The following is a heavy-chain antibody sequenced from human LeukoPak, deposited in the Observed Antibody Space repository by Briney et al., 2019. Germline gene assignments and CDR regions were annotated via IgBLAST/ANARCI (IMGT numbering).Heavy chain of an antibody. J-gene: IGHJ5*02. CDR3: AKTNWGYNWFDP. Sequence: GGSLRLSCAASGFTFSSYWMHWVRQAPGKGLVWVSRINSDGSSTSYADSVNGRFTISRDNAKNTLYLQMNSLRAEDTAVYYCAKTNWGYNWFDPWGQGTLVTVSS. CDR2: INSDGSST. D-gene: IGHD7-27*01. CDR1: GFTFSSYW. V-gene: IGHV3-74*01.